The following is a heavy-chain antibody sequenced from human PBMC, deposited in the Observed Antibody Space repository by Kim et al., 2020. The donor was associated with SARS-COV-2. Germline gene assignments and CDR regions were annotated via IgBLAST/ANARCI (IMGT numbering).Heavy chain of an antibody. V-gene: IGHV1-69*13. Sequence: SVKVSCKASGGDFRKYTISWLRLAPGQGLEWMGGLIPIFGAAKYTQRFQGRVTITADESTTTAYMELSSLGSEDTAVYFCARDGESGLELEFWGQGTLVTVSS. D-gene: IGHD3-10*01. CDR2: LIPIFGAA. J-gene: IGHJ4*02. CDR3: ARDGESGLELEF. CDR1: GGDFRKYT.